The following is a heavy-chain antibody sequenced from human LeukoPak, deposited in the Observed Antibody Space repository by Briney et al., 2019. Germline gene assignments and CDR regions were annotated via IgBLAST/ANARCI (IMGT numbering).Heavy chain of an antibody. Sequence: GGSLRLSCAASGFTFSSYSMNWVRQAPGKGLEWVAVISHDGSNKYYADSVKGRFTISRDNSKNTLYLQMNSLRAEDTAVYYCAKRSCSGGSCYRTRWFDPWGQGTLVTVSS. D-gene: IGHD2-15*01. CDR3: AKRSCSGGSCYRTRWFDP. V-gene: IGHV3-30*18. J-gene: IGHJ5*02. CDR1: GFTFSSYS. CDR2: ISHDGSNK.